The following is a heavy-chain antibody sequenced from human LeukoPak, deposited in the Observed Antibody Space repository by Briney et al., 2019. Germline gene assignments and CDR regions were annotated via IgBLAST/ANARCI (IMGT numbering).Heavy chain of an antibody. CDR1: GFSLSTPEMC. D-gene: IGHD2-15*01. V-gene: IGHV2-70*17. J-gene: IGHJ4*02. CDR3: ARMTPDSPSFDY. Sequence: GPALVKPTQTLTLTCTFSGFSLSTPEMCVTWIRQPPGKALEWLARIDWDDDKFYSPSPRTRLTISKDTPKNQVVLRMTNMDPVDTGTYYCARMTPDSPSFDYWGQGALITVSS. CDR2: IDWDDDK.